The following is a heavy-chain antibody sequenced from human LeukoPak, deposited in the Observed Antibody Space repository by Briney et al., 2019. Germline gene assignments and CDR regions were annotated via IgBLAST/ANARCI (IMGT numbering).Heavy chain of an antibody. CDR2: IYYSGST. D-gene: IGHD3-9*01. CDR3: ARQGGYDILTGYYYYYGMDV. Sequence: SETLSLTCTVSGGSISSSTYYWGWVRQPPGKGLEWIGSIYYSGSTYYNPSLKSRVTISVDTSKNQFSLKLSSVTAADTAVYYCARQGGYDILTGYYYYYGMDVWGQGTTVTVSS. J-gene: IGHJ6*02. V-gene: IGHV4-39*01. CDR1: GGSISSSTYY.